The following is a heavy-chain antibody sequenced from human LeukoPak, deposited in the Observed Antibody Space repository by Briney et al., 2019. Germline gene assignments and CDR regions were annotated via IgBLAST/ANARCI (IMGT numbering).Heavy chain of an antibody. CDR2: INPNSGGT. CDR1: GYTFTGYY. D-gene: IGHD1-26*01. V-gene: IGHV1-2*02. CDR3: ARVRVGATSIDY. Sequence: ASVKVSCKASGYTFTGYYMHWVRQAPGQGLDWMGWINPNSGGTNYAQKLQGRVTMTRDTSISTAYMELSRLRSDDTAVYYCARVRVGATSIDYWGQGTLVTVSS. J-gene: IGHJ4*02.